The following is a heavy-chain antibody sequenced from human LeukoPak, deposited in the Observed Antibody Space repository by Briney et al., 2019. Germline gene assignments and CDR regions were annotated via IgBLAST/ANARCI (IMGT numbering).Heavy chain of an antibody. V-gene: IGHV1-18*01. D-gene: IGHD3-3*01. Sequence: ASVKVSCKASGYTFTSYGISWVRQAPGQGLEWMGWISAYNSNTNYAQKLQGRVTMTTDTSTSTAYMELRSLSSDDTAVYYCARGWSGYDFWSGYLPQDYWGQGTLVTVSS. CDR1: GYTFTSYG. CDR3: ARGWSGYDFWSGYLPQDY. J-gene: IGHJ4*02. CDR2: ISAYNSNT.